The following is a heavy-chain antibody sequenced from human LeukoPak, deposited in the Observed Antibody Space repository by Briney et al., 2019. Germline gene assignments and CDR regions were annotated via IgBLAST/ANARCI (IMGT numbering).Heavy chain of an antibody. Sequence: SETLSLTCTVSGGSISSSSYYWGWIRQPPGKGLEWIGSIYYSGSTYYNPSLKSRVTISVDTSKNQFSLKLSSVTAADTAVYYCARGDNYYDSSGSLWDWGQGTLVTVSS. V-gene: IGHV4-39*07. CDR3: ARGDNYYDSSGSLWD. CDR1: GGSISSSSYY. D-gene: IGHD3-22*01. CDR2: IYYSGST. J-gene: IGHJ4*02.